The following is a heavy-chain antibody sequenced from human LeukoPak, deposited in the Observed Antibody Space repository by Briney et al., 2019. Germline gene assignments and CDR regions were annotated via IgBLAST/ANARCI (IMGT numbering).Heavy chain of an antibody. Sequence: GGSLRLSCAAPGFSVSAHYMSWVRQAPGKGLEWVSTLFGGDTINYTDSVKGRFTISRDNSGNTLYLQMNNLKADDTAVYYCAGRRGSSFDYWGRGTQVIVSS. V-gene: IGHV3-53*01. CDR2: LFGGDTI. D-gene: IGHD1-26*01. CDR3: AGRRGSSFDY. CDR1: GFSVSAHY. J-gene: IGHJ4*02.